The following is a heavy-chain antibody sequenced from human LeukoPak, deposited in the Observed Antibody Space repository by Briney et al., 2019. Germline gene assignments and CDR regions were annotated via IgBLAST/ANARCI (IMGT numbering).Heavy chain of an antibody. D-gene: IGHD3-22*01. V-gene: IGHV3-21*01. CDR1: AFTFSGYN. CDR2: ISSSSSYL. CDR3: AGLGYEISGSPCYYFGW. Sequence: PGGSLTLSCAASAFTFSGYNMNWVREAPGKGLEWGSSISSSSSYLYYAHTVKGRFTISRASAKTSSYLQMNSLRAEAPPRYHCAGLGYEISGSPCYYFGWWGQGTLVTVSS. J-gene: IGHJ4*02.